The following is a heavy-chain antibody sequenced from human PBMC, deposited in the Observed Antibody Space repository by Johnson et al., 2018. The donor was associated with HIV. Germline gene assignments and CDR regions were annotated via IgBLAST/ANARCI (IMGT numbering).Heavy chain of an antibody. CDR2: IYSGGST. D-gene: IGHD1-26*01. CDR1: GFTVSSNY. J-gene: IGHJ3*02. Sequence: MLLVESGGGLVKPGGSLRLSCAASGFTVSSNYMSWVRQAPGRGLEWVSFIYSGGSTYYADSVKGRFTISRDNSKNTLYLQMNSLRAEDTAVYYCAREGWALIWGQGTMVTVSS. CDR3: AREGWALI. V-gene: IGHV3-66*01.